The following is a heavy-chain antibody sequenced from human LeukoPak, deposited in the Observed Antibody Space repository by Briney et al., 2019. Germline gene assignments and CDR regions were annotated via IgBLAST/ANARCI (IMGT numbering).Heavy chain of an antibody. CDR3: ARDGAIEGVDY. V-gene: IGHV3-74*01. D-gene: IGHD3-16*01. J-gene: IGHJ4*02. Sequence: PGGSLRLSCAASGFTFSSYWMHWVRQAPGKGLVWVSRINSDGSSTSYADSVKGRFTISRDDAKNTLYLQMNSLRAEDTAVYYCARDGAIEGVDYWGPGTLVTVSS. CDR1: GFTFSSYW. CDR2: INSDGSST.